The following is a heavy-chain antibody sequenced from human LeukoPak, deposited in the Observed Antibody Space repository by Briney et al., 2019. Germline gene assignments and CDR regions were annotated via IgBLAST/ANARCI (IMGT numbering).Heavy chain of an antibody. J-gene: IGHJ2*01. Sequence: PGEPLSLTCTVSGGSLSSSSYYWGWIPQPPGQGREWIVSSYYSGNTYYTPSLRSRLTISVDTPKNQISLKLSSVTAADTAVYYCARKVVFDLWGRGALVTVSS. V-gene: IGHV4-39*01. CDR1: GGSLSSSSYY. D-gene: IGHD2-15*01. CDR2: SYYSGNT. CDR3: ARKVVFDL.